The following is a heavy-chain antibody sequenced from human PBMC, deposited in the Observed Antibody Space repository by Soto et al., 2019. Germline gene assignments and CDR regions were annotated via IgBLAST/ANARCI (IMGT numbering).Heavy chain of an antibody. D-gene: IGHD2-2*01. CDR2: ISGSGGST. CDR3: AKPPAFCSSSRCQFDY. V-gene: IGHV3-23*01. CDR1: GFTFSSYA. J-gene: IGHJ4*02. Sequence: GGSLRLSCAASGFTFSSYAMSWVRQAPGKGLGWVSVISGSGGSTYYPDSVKGRFTISRDNSKTTLYLQMNTLRAEDTAVYYWAKPPAFCSSSRCQFDYCGQGTMVTVYS.